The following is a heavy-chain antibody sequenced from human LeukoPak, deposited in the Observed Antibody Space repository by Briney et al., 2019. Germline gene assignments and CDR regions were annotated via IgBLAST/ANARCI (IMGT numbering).Heavy chain of an antibody. Sequence: PGGSLRLSCAASGFTFSSYGMHWVRQAPGKGLEWVAFIRYDGSNKYYADSVKGRFTISRDNAKNSLYLQMHSLRAEDTAVYYCARDTYGSGYYFSQIDYWGQGTLVTVSS. CDR1: GFTFSSYG. V-gene: IGHV3-30*02. CDR3: ARDTYGSGYYFSQIDY. J-gene: IGHJ4*02. CDR2: IRYDGSNK. D-gene: IGHD3-22*01.